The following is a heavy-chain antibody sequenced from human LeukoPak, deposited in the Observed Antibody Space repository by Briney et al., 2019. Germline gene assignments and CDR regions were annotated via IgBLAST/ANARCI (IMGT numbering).Heavy chain of an antibody. CDR1: GGTFSSYA. Sequence: SVKVSCKASGGTFSSYAISWVRQAPGQGLEWMGRIIPIFGTANYAQKFQGRVTITTDESTSTAYMELSSLRSEDTAVYYCASTTYYYDSSGYSSYYFDYWGQGTLVTVSS. CDR2: IIPIFGTA. CDR3: ASTTYYYDSSGYSSYYFDY. D-gene: IGHD3-22*01. J-gene: IGHJ4*02. V-gene: IGHV1-69*05.